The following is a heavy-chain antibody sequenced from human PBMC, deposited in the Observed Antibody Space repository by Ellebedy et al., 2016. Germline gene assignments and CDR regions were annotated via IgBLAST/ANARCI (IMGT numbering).Heavy chain of an antibody. CDR1: GFNFNVYS. CDR3: VRGVQYSFDY. CDR2: ITSDIRRI. J-gene: IGHJ4*02. Sequence: GESLKISCTASGFNFNVYSMNWVRQAPGKGLEWVSYITSDIRRIYYADSVKGRFTISRDNAKNSLFLQMNSLRDEDTAVYYCVRGVQYSFDYWGQGALVTVSS. D-gene: IGHD2/OR15-2a*01. V-gene: IGHV3-48*02.